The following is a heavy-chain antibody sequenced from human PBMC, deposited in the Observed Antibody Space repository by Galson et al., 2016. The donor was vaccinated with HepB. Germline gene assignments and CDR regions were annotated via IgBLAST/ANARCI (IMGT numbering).Heavy chain of an antibody. Sequence: PALVTPTQTLTLTCTFSGFSLSTTGMRVSWIRQPPGKALEWLARIDWADDKFYSTSLRTRLTISKDTSKNQVVLTMTNMDPVDTGTYYCARESVLPTAVVFDYWGQGSLVTVSS. D-gene: IGHD2-2*01. CDR1: GFSLSTTGMR. V-gene: IGHV2-70*04. CDR3: ARESVLPTAVVFDY. CDR2: IDWADDK. J-gene: IGHJ4*02.